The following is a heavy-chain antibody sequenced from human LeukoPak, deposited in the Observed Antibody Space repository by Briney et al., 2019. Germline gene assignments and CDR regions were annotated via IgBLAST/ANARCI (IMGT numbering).Heavy chain of an antibody. CDR3: TRGPPHDFWSGYYA. D-gene: IGHD3-3*01. CDR1: GFTFSGSA. V-gene: IGHV3-73*01. CDR2: IRSKANSYAT. Sequence: GGFLRLSCAASGFTFSGSAMHWVRQASGKGLEWVGRIRSKANSYATAYAASVKGRFTISRDDSKNTAYPQMNSLKTEDTAVYYCTRGPPHDFWSGYYAWGQGTLVTVSS. J-gene: IGHJ5*02.